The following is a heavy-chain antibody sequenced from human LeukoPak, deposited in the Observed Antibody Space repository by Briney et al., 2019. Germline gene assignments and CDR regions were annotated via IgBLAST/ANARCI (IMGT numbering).Heavy chain of an antibody. CDR3: ARDGVLYCSGGSCYPHFDY. J-gene: IGHJ4*02. Sequence: SETLSLTCAVYGGSFRGYYWSWIRQPPGKGLEWIGEINNSGSTNYNPSLKSRVTISVDTSKNQLTLKLSSVTAADTAVYYCARDGVLYCSGGSCYPHFDYWGQGTLVTVSS. D-gene: IGHD2-15*01. CDR1: GGSFRGYY. CDR2: INNSGST. V-gene: IGHV4-34*01.